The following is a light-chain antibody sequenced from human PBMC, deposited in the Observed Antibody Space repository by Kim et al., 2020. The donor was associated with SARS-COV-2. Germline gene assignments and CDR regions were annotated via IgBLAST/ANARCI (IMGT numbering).Light chain of an antibody. CDR1: TGAVTSGYY. CDR3: LLYYGGGLV. Sequence: QAVVNQEPSLTVSPGGTVTLTCASTTGAVTSGYYPNWFQQKPGQAPRALMYSTNNKYSWTPARFSGSLLGGKAALTLSGVQPEDEAEYYCLLYYGGGLVFGGGTQLTVL. J-gene: IGLJ2*01. V-gene: IGLV7-43*01. CDR2: STN.